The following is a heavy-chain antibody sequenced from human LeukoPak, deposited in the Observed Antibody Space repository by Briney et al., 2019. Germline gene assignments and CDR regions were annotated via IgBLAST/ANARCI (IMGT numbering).Heavy chain of an antibody. CDR2: ISGRGGST. Sequence: GGSLRLSCAASGFTFGSYAMSWVRQAPGKGLEWVSAISGRGGSTYYADSVKGRFTISRDNSKNTLYLQMNSLRAEDTAVYYCAKDLQLWSFDYWGQGTLVTVSS. D-gene: IGHD5-18*01. CDR3: AKDLQLWSFDY. V-gene: IGHV3-23*01. CDR1: GFTFGSYA. J-gene: IGHJ4*02.